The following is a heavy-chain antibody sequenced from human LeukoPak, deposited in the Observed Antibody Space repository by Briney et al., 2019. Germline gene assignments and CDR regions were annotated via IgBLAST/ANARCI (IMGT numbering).Heavy chain of an antibody. D-gene: IGHD6-13*01. CDR2: IKYDGSET. J-gene: IGHJ4*02. Sequence: GGSLRLSCAASGFTFSGYWMSWFRQAPGKGLEWVANIKYDGSETHYVDSVKGRFTISRDNAKDSLSLQMHSLRVEDTAMYYCARDPAAADHWGQGALDIVSS. CDR1: GFTFSGYW. CDR3: ARDPAAADH. V-gene: IGHV3-7*01.